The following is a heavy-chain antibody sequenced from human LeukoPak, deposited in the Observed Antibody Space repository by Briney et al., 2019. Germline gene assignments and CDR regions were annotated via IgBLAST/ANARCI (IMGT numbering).Heavy chain of an antibody. J-gene: IGHJ4*02. D-gene: IGHD5-12*01. Sequence: PSETLSLTCAVYGGSFSGYYWSWIRQPPGKGLEWIGEINHSGSTYYNPSLKSRVTISVDRSKNQFSLKLSSVTAADTAVYYCARAEGSSGYDLNFDYWGQGTLVTVSS. CDR3: ARAEGSSGYDLNFDY. CDR1: GGSFSGYY. CDR2: INHSGST. V-gene: IGHV4-34*01.